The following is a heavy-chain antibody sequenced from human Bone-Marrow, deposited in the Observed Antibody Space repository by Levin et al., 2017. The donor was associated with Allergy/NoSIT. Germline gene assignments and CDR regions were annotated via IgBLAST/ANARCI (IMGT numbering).Heavy chain of an antibody. CDR1: GLTFSDYS. CDR3: ARDFFEYYDNSGYFYTDD. D-gene: IGHD3-22*01. V-gene: IGHV3-48*04. Sequence: GESLKISCVASGLTFSDYSMTWVRQAPGKGLEWVSFISRSGGNIFYADPVKGRFPISRENAKNSVYLQMDSLRAEETAVYYCARDFFEYYDNSGYFYTDDWGQGTLVTVSS. CDR2: ISRSGGNI. J-gene: IGHJ4*02.